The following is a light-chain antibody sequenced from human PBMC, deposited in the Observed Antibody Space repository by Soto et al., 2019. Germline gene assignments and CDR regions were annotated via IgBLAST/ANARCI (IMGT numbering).Light chain of an antibody. CDR1: QNINNY. J-gene: IGKJ5*01. V-gene: IGKV1-33*01. CDR3: QQYETLPT. CDR2: DAS. Sequence: IHMTQSPSSLSASVGDRITITCQASQNINNYLNWYQQKPGRAPKLLIYDASNLEAGVPSSLRGSASGTDFTFTISRLQPEDIATYYCQQYETLPTFGQGTRLEIK.